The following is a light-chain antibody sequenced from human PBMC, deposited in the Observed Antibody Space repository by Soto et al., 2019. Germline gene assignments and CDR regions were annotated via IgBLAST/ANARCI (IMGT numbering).Light chain of an antibody. CDR3: QRYGSSPTWT. J-gene: IGKJ1*01. CDR1: QSVSSSY. Sequence: EIVLTQSPGTLSLSPGETATLSCRASQSVSSSYLAWYQQKPGQAPRLLIYGASSRATGIPDRFSGSGSGTDFTLTISRLEPEEFAVYYCQRYGSSPTWTFGQGTKVEIK. CDR2: GAS. V-gene: IGKV3-20*01.